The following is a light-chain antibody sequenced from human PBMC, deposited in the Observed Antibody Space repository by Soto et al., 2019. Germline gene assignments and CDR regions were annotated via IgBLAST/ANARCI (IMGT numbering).Light chain of an antibody. Sequence: EIVMTQSPATLSVSPGERATLSCRASQSVSSNLAWYQQKPGQAPRLLIYGASTRATGIPARFSGSGSGTEFTLTISSLQPEDFATYYCLQHNNYPRTFGQGTKVDIK. J-gene: IGKJ1*01. CDR2: GAS. CDR1: QSVSSN. V-gene: IGKV3-15*01. CDR3: LQHNNYPRT.